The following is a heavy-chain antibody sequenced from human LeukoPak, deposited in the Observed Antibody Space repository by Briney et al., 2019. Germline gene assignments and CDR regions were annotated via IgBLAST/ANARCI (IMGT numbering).Heavy chain of an antibody. V-gene: IGHV3-53*01. CDR1: GFTVSSSF. D-gene: IGHD5-18*01. CDR3: ARVRGYSYGYDY. CDR2: IYSIGST. Sequence: PGGSLRLSCAASGFTVSSSFMSWVRQAPGKGLEWVSVIYSIGSTFYADSVKGRFTISRDNSKNTLYLHMNSLRAEDTAVYYCARVRGYSYGYDYWGQGTLVTVSS. J-gene: IGHJ4*02.